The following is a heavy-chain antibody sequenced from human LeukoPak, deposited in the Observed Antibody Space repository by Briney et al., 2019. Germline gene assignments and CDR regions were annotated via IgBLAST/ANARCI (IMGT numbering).Heavy chain of an antibody. D-gene: IGHD3-16*01. V-gene: IGHV4-59*01. CDR2: IYYSGST. Sequence: SETLSLTCTVSGGSISSYYWSWIRQPPGKGLEWIGYIYYSGSTNYNPSPKSRVTISVDTSKNQFSLKLSSVTAADTAVYYCARVGDYYYGMDVWGQGTTVTVSS. CDR1: GGSISSYY. J-gene: IGHJ6*02. CDR3: ARVGDYYYGMDV.